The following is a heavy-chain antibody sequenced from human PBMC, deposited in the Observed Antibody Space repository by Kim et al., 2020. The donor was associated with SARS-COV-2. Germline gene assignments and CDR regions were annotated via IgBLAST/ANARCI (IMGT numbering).Heavy chain of an antibody. D-gene: IGHD5-18*01. CDR1: GFTFSSYS. CDR3: ARDIIFRGYSYYYYYGMDV. Sequence: GGSLRLSCAASGFTFSSYSMNWVRQAPGKGLEWVSSISSSSSYIYYADSVKGRFTISRDNAKNSLYLQMNSLRAEDTAVYYCARDIIFRGYSYYYYYGMDVWGQGTTVTVSS. V-gene: IGHV3-21*01. CDR2: ISSSSSYI. J-gene: IGHJ6*02.